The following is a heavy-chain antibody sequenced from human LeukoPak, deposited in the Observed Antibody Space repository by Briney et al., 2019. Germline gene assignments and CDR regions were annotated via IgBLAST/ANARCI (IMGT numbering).Heavy chain of an antibody. D-gene: IGHD6-13*01. Sequence: ASVRVSCKASGGTFSSYTISWVRQAPGQGLEWMGRIIPILGIANYAQKFQGRVTITADKSTSTAYMELSSLRSEDTAVYYCASSAGTVSEALDIWGQGTMVTVSS. CDR1: GGTFSSYT. CDR3: ASSAGTVSEALDI. V-gene: IGHV1-69*02. J-gene: IGHJ3*02. CDR2: IIPILGIA.